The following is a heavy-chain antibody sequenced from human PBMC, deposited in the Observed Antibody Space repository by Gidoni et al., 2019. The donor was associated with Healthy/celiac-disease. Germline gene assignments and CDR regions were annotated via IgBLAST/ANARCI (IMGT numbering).Heavy chain of an antibody. CDR2: IFYSGST. J-gene: IGHJ4*02. CDR1: GGSISSSSYY. V-gene: IGHV4-39*07. CDR3: ARGTPIVLVPAANPYYFDY. Sequence: QLQLQESGPGLVKPSETLSLTCTVSGGSISSSSYYWGWIRQPPGKGLEWIGNIFYSGSTYYNPSLKSRVTISVDTSKNQFSLKLSSVTAADTAVYYCARGTPIVLVPAANPYYFDYWGQGTLVTVSS. D-gene: IGHD2-2*01.